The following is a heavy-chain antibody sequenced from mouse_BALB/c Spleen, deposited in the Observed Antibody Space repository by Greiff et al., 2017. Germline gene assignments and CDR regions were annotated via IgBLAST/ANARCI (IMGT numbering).Heavy chain of an antibody. CDR3: TRGGDGNPLDY. D-gene: IGHD2-1*01. CDR2: IYPSDSYT. J-gene: IGHJ2*01. CDR1: GYTFTSYW. V-gene: IGHV1-69*02. Sequence: QVQLQQPGAELVRPGASVKLSCKASGYTFTSYWINWVKQRPGQGLEWIGNIYPSDSYTNYNQKFKDKATLTVDKSSSTAYMQLSSPTSEDSAVYYCTRGGDGNPLDYWGQGTTLTVSS.